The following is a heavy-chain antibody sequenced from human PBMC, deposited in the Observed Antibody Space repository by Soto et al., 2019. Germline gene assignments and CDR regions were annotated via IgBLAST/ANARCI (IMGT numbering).Heavy chain of an antibody. V-gene: IGHV3-23*01. CDR2: ISGGGDTT. J-gene: IGHJ4*02. D-gene: IGHD3-10*01. CDR1: GFTFNNYA. CDR3: AKGRGGSGSLTPRVDF. Sequence: EVQLLESGGGLVQPGGSLRLSCAASGFTFNNYAMTWVRLAPGKGLDWVSAISGGGDTTSYADSLKGRFTVYRDGSKNTLYLQMSSLRAEDTALYYCAKGRGGSGSLTPRVDFWGQGTLVTVSS.